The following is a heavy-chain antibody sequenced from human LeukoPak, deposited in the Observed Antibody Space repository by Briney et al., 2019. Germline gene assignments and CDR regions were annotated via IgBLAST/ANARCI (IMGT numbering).Heavy chain of an antibody. CDR3: ARGISRVAAAFRP. V-gene: IGHV4-34*01. D-gene: IGHD6-13*01. CDR2: INHSGST. Sequence: SETLSLTCAVYGGSFSGYYWSWIRQPPGKGLEWIGKINHSGSTNYNPSLKSRVTISVDTSKNQFSLKLSSVTAADTAVYYCARGISRVAAAFRPWGQGTLVTVSS. J-gene: IGHJ5*02. CDR1: GGSFSGYY.